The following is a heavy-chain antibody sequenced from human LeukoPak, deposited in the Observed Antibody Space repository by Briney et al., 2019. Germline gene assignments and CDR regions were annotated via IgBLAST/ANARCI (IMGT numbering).Heavy chain of an antibody. J-gene: IGHJ4*02. Sequence: SGPTLVKPTQTLTLTCTFSGFSLSTSGVGVGWIRQPPGKALEWLALIYWNDDKRYSPSLKSRLTITKDTSKNQVVLTMTNMDPVDTATYYCAHSTTVTKVADYWGQGTLVTVSP. CDR2: IYWNDDK. CDR1: GFSLSTSGVG. D-gene: IGHD4-11*01. V-gene: IGHV2-5*01. CDR3: AHSTTVTKVADY.